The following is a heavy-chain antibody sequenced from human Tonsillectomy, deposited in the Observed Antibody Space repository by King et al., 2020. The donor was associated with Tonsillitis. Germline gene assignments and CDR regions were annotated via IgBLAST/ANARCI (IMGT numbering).Heavy chain of an antibody. CDR2: ISDDGRNK. V-gene: IGHV3-30*03. Sequence: VQLVESGGGVVQPGRSLRLSCTPSGFTFSTYVMHWVRQAPGKGLEWVAGISDDGRNKFYADTVTGRFSISRDNSKSTLYLQMNTLRLNDTAVYYCVKAKGWQRGAYFEYWGQGTLVTVSS. CDR3: VKAKGWQRGAYFEY. J-gene: IGHJ4*02. CDR1: GFTFSTYV. D-gene: IGHD2-15*01.